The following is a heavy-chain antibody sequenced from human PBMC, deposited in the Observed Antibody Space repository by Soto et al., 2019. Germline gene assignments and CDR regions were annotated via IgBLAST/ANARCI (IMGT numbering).Heavy chain of an antibody. V-gene: IGHV3-23*01. D-gene: IGHD3-3*01. CDR3: AKLDDFWSAYYGPRYYNYYGLDV. J-gene: IGHJ6*02. CDR2: ISGTGRYT. Sequence: GGSLRLSCAASGLTFDSHGMSWVRLAPGRGLEWVSGISGTGRYTYYSDSVKGRFSISRDNSKNTLYLQMHSLRAEDTAVYYCAKLDDFWSAYYGPRYYNYYGLDVWGQGTTVTVSS. CDR1: GLTFDSHG.